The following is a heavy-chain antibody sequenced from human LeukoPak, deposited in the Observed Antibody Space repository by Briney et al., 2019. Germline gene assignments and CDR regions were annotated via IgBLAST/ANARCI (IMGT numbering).Heavy chain of an antibody. CDR2: IYTSGST. J-gene: IGHJ4*02. Sequence: PTETLSLTCTVSGGSISSGSYYWSWIRQPAGKGLEWIGRIYTSGSTNYNPSLKSRVTISVDTSKNQFSLKLSSVTAADTAVYYCARIPVGASYFDSWGQGTLVTVSS. V-gene: IGHV4-61*02. CDR3: ARIPVGASYFDS. D-gene: IGHD1-26*01. CDR1: GGSISSGSYY.